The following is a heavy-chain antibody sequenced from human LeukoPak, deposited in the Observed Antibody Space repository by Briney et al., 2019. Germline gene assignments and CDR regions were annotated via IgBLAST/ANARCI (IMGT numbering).Heavy chain of an antibody. J-gene: IGHJ6*02. V-gene: IGHV4-59*11. CDR2: IYYSGST. Sequence: SETLSLTCTVSGGSISSHYWSWIRQPPGKGLEWIGYIYYSGSTNYNPSLKSRVTISVDTSKNQFSLKLSSVTAADTAVYYCARGSMDVWGQGTTVTVSS. CDR1: GGSISSHY. CDR3: ARGSMDV.